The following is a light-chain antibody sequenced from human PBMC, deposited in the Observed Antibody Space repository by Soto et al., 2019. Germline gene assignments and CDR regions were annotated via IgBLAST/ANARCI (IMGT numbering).Light chain of an antibody. J-gene: IGLJ1*01. CDR1: SSNIGAHY. V-gene: IGLV1-51*02. CDR2: END. Sequence: QAVVTQPPSVSAAPGQMVTMSCSGGSSNIGAHYVSWHQQVPGTAPKLLIYENDKRPSGIPDRFSGSKSGTSATLGITGLQTGDEADYYCGTWDSSLSIFVFGTGTKLTVL. CDR3: GTWDSSLSIFV.